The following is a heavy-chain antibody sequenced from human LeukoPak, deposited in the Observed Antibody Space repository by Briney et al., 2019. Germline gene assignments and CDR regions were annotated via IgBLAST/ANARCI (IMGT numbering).Heavy chain of an antibody. Sequence: ASVKVSCKASGYTFTGYYMHWVRQAPGQGLEWMGWINPNSGGTNYAQKFQGRVTMTRDTSISTAYMELSRLRSDDTAVYYCASMTTVTTGFDPWGQETLVTVSS. CDR1: GYTFTGYY. D-gene: IGHD4-11*01. CDR2: INPNSGGT. CDR3: ASMTTVTTGFDP. V-gene: IGHV1-2*02. J-gene: IGHJ5*02.